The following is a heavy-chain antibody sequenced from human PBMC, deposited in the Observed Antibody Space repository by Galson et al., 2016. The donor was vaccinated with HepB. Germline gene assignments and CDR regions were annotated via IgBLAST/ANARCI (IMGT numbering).Heavy chain of an antibody. Sequence: SVKVSCKASGYSFTSHSISWVRQAPGQGLEWTGYITTYSGDTYYAPNLQGRVTMTTDTSTRTAYMELRSLRSDDTAVYYCARDRDNYGSGSDYWGQGTLVTVSS. V-gene: IGHV1-18*01. J-gene: IGHJ4*02. D-gene: IGHD3-10*01. CDR1: GYSFTSHS. CDR3: ARDRDNYGSGSDY. CDR2: ITTYSGDT.